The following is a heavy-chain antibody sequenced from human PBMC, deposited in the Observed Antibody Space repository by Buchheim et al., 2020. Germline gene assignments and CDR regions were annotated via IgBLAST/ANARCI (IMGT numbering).Heavy chain of an antibody. V-gene: IGHV3-23*01. Sequence: EVQLLESGGGLVQPGGSLRLSCAASGFTFSSYAMSWVRQAPGKGLEWVSAISGSGGSTYYADSVKGRFTISRDNSKNTLYLQMNSLRAENTAVYYCTKDNCSGGSCYSGPLYYWGQGTL. D-gene: IGHD2-15*01. CDR2: ISGSGGST. J-gene: IGHJ4*02. CDR3: TKDNCSGGSCYSGPLYY. CDR1: GFTFSSYA.